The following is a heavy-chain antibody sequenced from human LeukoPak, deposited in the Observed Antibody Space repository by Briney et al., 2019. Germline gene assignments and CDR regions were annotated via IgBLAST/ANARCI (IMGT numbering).Heavy chain of an antibody. Sequence: GGSLRLSCAASGFTFSSHAMSWVRQAPGKGLEWVSAISGSGDRTYYADSVKGRFTISRDNSKNTLFLQMNRLRAEDTAVYFCGIAVAGNSDYGGQGTLVTVSS. CDR1: GFTFSSHA. V-gene: IGHV3-23*01. CDR2: ISGSGDRT. D-gene: IGHD6-19*01. J-gene: IGHJ4*02. CDR3: GIAVAGNSDY.